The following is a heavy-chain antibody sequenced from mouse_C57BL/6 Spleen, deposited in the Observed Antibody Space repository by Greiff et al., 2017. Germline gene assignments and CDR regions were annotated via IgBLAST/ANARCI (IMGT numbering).Heavy chain of an antibody. Sequence: QVQLQQSGAELVRPGTSVKVSCKASGYAFTNYLIEWVKQRPGQGLEWIGVINPGGGGTNYNEKFKGKATLTADKSSSTAYIQVSSLTSEDSAVYFFAKSHVGSSWDFEVWGTGPTVTVAS. V-gene: IGHV1-54*01. CDR1: GYAFTNYL. J-gene: IGHJ1*03. D-gene: IGHD1-3*01. CDR3: AKSHVGSSWDFEV. CDR2: INPGGGGT.